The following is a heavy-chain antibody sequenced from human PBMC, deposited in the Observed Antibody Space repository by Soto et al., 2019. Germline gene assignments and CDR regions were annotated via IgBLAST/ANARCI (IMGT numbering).Heavy chain of an antibody. CDR3: TTGGHYYGD. V-gene: IGHV3-15*01. D-gene: IGHD3-22*01. CDR2: IKRKSDGGTT. J-gene: IGHJ4*02. CDR1: GSTVSNTW. Sequence: DVHLVESGGGLVKPGASLRLSCAASGSTVSNTWMSWVRQAPGKGLEWVGLIKRKSDGGTTDYAAPVKGRFSISRDDSKNTLYLQMNSLNSEDTAVYYCTTGGHYYGDWGQGTLVTVSS.